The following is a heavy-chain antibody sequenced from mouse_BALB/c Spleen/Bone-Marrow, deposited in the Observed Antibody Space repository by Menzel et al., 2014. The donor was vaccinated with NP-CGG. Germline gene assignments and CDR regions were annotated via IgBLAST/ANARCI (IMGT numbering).Heavy chain of an antibody. CDR1: GYTFTSYW. Sequence: QVQLHQSGAELVKPGASVKLSCKASGYTFTSYWMHWVKQRPGQGLEWIGEIDPSDSYTNYNQKFKGEATLTVDKSSSTAYMQLSSLTSEDAAVYYCGRRELGPRWFTYWGQGTLVTVSA. CDR3: GRRELGPRWFTY. CDR2: IDPSDSYT. J-gene: IGHJ3*01. D-gene: IGHD3-1*01. V-gene: IGHV1-69*02.